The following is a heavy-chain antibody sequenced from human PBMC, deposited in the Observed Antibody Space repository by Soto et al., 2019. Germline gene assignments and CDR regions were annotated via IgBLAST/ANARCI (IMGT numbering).Heavy chain of an antibody. CDR2: IYYSGST. J-gene: IGHJ3*02. CDR1: GGSVSSGSYY. V-gene: IGHV4-61*01. CDR3: AMQIAARPGAFDI. Sequence: SETLSLTCTVSGGSVSSGSYYWSWIRQPPGKGLEWIGYIYYSGSTNYNPSLKSRATISVDTSKNQFSLKLSSVTAADTAVYFCAMQIAARPGAFDIWGQGTMVTVSS. D-gene: IGHD6-6*01.